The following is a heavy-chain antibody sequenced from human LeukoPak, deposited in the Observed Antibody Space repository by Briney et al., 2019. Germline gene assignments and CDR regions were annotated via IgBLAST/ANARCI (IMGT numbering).Heavy chain of an antibody. J-gene: IGHJ4*02. CDR3: AKDAQRGFDYSNSLEN. CDR2: IWSDATEK. V-gene: IGHV3-33*06. D-gene: IGHD4-11*01. CDR1: GFTYSHYG. Sequence: GGSLRLSCAASGFTYSHYGMHWVRQARGKGLAWVAVIWSDATEKYYGDAVKGRFTISRDNSRTTLYLQMNSLRAEDTAVYYCAKDAQRGFDYSNSLENWGQGTLVTVSS.